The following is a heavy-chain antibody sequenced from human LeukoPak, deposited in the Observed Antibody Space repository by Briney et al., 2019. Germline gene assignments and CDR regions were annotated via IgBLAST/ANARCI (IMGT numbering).Heavy chain of an antibody. CDR2: ISYDGSKK. D-gene: IGHD1-26*01. CDR3: ARERVGAGAFDI. Sequence: GESLRLSCAASGFTFSRYAMHWVRQAPGKGLEWVAVISYDGSKKYYAAPVKGRFTISRENSQKTLYLQMNSLRAEDTAVYYCARERVGAGAFDIWGQGTMVTVSS. CDR1: GFTFSRYA. V-gene: IGHV3-30-3*01. J-gene: IGHJ3*02.